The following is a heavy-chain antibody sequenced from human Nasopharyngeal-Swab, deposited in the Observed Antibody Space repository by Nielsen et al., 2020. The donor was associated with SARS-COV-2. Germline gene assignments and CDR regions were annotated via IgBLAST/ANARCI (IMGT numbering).Heavy chain of an antibody. Sequence: GESLKISCAASGFIFHSFAMHWVRQSPGKGPEWVALISFDGTNKYYAGSVRGRVTISRDTSKDTLYLQMNNLRAEDTAVYYCVRDRDIFGYDSSGYYGADAFDLWGQGTMVTVSA. CDR1: GFIFHSFA. J-gene: IGHJ3*01. D-gene: IGHD3-22*01. CDR3: VRDRDIFGYDSSGYYGADAFDL. CDR2: ISFDGTNK. V-gene: IGHV3-30*04.